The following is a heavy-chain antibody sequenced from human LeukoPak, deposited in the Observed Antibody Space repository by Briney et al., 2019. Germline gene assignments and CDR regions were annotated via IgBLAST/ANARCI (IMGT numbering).Heavy chain of an antibody. Sequence: GGSLRLSCAASGFTFNNYAMIWVRQAPGEGLEWVSTVSGSVGNTYYADSVKGRFTISRDNFKNTLYLQINSLRAEDTAVYYCAKEASGSFTLDSWGQGTLVTVSS. V-gene: IGHV3-23*01. CDR1: GFTFNNYA. CDR3: AKEASGSFTLDS. D-gene: IGHD6-6*01. J-gene: IGHJ4*02. CDR2: VSGSVGNT.